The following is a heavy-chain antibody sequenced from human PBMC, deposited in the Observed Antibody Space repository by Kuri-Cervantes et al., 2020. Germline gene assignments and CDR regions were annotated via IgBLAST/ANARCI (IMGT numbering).Heavy chain of an antibody. CDR3: AVGPNYCSGGSCYLDAFDI. CDR2: ISYEGSNK. D-gene: IGHD2-15*01. CDR1: GFTFSSYA. Sequence: GESLKISCAASGFTFSSYAMSWVRQAPGKGLEWVAVISYEGSNKYYADSVKGRFTISRDNSKNTLYLQMNSLRAEDTAVYYCAVGPNYCSGGSCYLDAFDIWGQGTIVTVSS. V-gene: IGHV3-30*01. J-gene: IGHJ3*02.